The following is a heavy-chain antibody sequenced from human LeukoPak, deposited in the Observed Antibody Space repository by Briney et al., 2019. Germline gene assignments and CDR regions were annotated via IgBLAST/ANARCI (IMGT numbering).Heavy chain of an antibody. Sequence: PGGSLRLSCAASGFTFSSYGMHWVRQAPGKGLEWVAVIWHDGSNKYYADSVKGRFTISRDNSKNTLYLQMNSLRAEDTAVYYCARDIGPGSTSCLPDSWGQGTLVTVSS. CDR3: ARDIGPGSTSCLPDS. V-gene: IGHV3-33*01. J-gene: IGHJ4*02. CDR1: GFTFSSYG. D-gene: IGHD2-2*01. CDR2: IWHDGSNK.